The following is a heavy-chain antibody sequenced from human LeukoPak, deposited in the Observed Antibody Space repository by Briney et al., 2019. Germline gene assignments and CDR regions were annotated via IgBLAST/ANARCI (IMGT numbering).Heavy chain of an antibody. CDR2: ISYDGSNK. Sequence: GRSLRPSCAASGFTFSSYAMHWVRQAPGKGLEWVAVISYDGSNKYYADSVKGRFTISRDNSKNTLYLQMNSLRAEDTAVYYCARGGEVVAPADSEGFARWGQGTLVTVSS. CDR1: GFTFSSYA. D-gene: IGHD2-2*01. CDR3: ARGGEVVAPADSEGFAR. J-gene: IGHJ4*02. V-gene: IGHV3-30-3*01.